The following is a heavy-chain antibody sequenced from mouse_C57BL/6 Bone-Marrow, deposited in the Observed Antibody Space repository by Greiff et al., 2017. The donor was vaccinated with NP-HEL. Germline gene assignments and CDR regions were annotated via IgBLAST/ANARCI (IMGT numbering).Heavy chain of an antibody. CDR3: VSSTYVYAMDY. J-gene: IGHJ4*01. V-gene: IGHV10-1*01. CDR1: GFSFNTYA. CDR2: IRSKSNNYAT. D-gene: IGHD5-1*01. Sequence: EVQRVESGGGLVQPKGSLKLSCAASGFSFNTYAMNWVRQAPGKGLEWVARIRSKSNNYATYYADSVKDRFTISRDDSESMLYLQMNNLKTEDTAMYYCVSSTYVYAMDYWGQGTSVTVSS.